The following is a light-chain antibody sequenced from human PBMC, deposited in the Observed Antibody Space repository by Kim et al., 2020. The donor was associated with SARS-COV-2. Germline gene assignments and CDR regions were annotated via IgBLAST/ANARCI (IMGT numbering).Light chain of an antibody. J-gene: IGKJ4*01. V-gene: IGKV1-6*01. CDR2: SAS. CDR1: QGINQD. CDR3: LHDYNYPLS. Sequence: ASVGDRVTITCRASQGINQDLGWQQQKPGKAPKLLIYSASRLATGVPSRFSGSGFGTHFTLTISSLQPEDSATYYCLHDYNYPLSFGGGTKVDIK.